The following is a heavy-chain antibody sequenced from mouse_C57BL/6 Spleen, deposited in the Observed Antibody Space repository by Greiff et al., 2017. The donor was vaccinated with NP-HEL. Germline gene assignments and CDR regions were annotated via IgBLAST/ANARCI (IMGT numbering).Heavy chain of an antibody. CDR3: AREDGNPWFAY. D-gene: IGHD1-1*01. J-gene: IGHJ3*01. CDR2: ILPGGGST. Sequence: VQLQESGAELMKPGASVKLSCKATGYTFPGSWMEWVKQRPGQGLEWIGEILPGGGSTNYNEKFKGKATFTADTSANTAYMQLSSLTTEDSAIYYCAREDGNPWFAYWGQGTLVTVSA. CDR1: GYTFPGSW. V-gene: IGHV1-9*01.